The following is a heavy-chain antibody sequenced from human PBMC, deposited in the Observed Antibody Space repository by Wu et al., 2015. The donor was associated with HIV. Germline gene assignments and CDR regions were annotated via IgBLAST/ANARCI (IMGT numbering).Heavy chain of an antibody. J-gene: IGHJ5*02. CDR3: AREIRSSGYFP. Sequence: QVHLVQSGAEVKKPGSSVKVSCKASGGTFSNYVISWVRQAPEQGLEWMGGIIPIFGTTNYAQKFQGRVTITTDKSTSTSYMELTSLTSDDTAVYYCAREIRSSGYFPWGQGTRVTVSS. V-gene: IGHV1-69*05. D-gene: IGHD3-22*01. CDR2: IIPIFGTT. CDR1: GGTFSNYV.